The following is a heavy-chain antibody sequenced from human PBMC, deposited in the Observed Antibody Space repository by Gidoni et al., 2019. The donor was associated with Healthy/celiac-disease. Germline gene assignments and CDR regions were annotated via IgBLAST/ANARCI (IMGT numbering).Heavy chain of an antibody. J-gene: IGHJ5*02. Sequence: QVQLQQWGAGLLKPSETLSLTCAVYGGSFSGYYCSWIRQPPGKGLEWIGEINHSGSTNYNPSLKSRVTISVDTSKNQFSLKLSSVTAADTAVYYCARWGLLYDFDPWGQGTLVTVSS. CDR3: ARWGLLYDFDP. D-gene: IGHD3-3*01. CDR1: GGSFSGYY. CDR2: INHSGST. V-gene: IGHV4-34*01.